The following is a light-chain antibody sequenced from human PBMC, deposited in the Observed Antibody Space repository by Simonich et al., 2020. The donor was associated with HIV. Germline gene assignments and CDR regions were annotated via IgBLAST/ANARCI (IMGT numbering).Light chain of an antibody. CDR3: QQYNNWPT. Sequence: DIQMTQSPSSLSASVGDRVTITCRASQRIDRYLNWYQQKPGKAPKLLIYAASSLQTGVPSRFSGSGSGTEFTLTISSMQSEDFAVYYCQQYNNWPTFGGGTKVEIK. V-gene: IGKV1-39*01. J-gene: IGKJ4*01. CDR1: QRIDRY. CDR2: AAS.